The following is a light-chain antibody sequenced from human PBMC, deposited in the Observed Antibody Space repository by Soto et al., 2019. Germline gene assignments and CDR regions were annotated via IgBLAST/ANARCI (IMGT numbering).Light chain of an antibody. V-gene: IGKV1-5*03. Sequence: DIPMTQSPSTLSASVGDRVTITCRASQSISSWLAWYQQKPGKAPKLLIYKASSLESGVPSRFSGSGSGTEYTLPISNLQPDDFATYYCQQYNSYSSWTFGQGTKVEIK. CDR2: KAS. J-gene: IGKJ1*01. CDR3: QQYNSYSSWT. CDR1: QSISSW.